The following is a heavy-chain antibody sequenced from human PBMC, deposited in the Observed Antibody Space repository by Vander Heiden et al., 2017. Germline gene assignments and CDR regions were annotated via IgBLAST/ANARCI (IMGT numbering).Heavy chain of an antibody. CDR3: ARGPRYGAAFDY. D-gene: IGHD5-18*01. Sequence: QVQLVESGGGLVNTGGSLNLRCAASGLTFGDYYMRWIRQAPGKGRVWVSYISSSGNTIHYADSVKGRFTISRDNAKNSLYRQMNSLGAADTAVYYCARGPRYGAAFDYWGQGTLVTVSS. J-gene: IGHJ4*02. CDR1: GLTFGDYY. V-gene: IGHV3-11*01. CDR2: ISSSGNTI.